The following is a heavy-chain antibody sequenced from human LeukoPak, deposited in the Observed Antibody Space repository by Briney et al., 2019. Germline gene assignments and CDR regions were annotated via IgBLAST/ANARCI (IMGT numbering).Heavy chain of an antibody. CDR1: GFTFSSYS. Sequence: PGGSLRLSCAASGFTFSSYSMNWVRQAPGKGLEWVSSISSSSSYIYYADSVKGRFTISRDNSKNTLYLQMNSLRAEDTAVYYCAKEGVPAVAGPYYFDYWGQGTLVTVSS. J-gene: IGHJ4*02. D-gene: IGHD6-19*01. V-gene: IGHV3-21*01. CDR2: ISSSSSYI. CDR3: AKEGVPAVAGPYYFDY.